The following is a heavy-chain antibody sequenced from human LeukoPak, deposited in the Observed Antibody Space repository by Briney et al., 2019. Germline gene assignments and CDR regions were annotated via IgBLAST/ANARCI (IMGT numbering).Heavy chain of an antibody. J-gene: IGHJ4*02. CDR2: ISYDGSNK. Sequence: GGSLRLSCATSGFTFSSYAMAWVRQAPGKGLEWVAFISYDGSNKYYADSVKGRFTISRDNSKNTLYLQMNSLRAEDTAVYYCARGGVDYYDSSGYYSAFDYWGQGTLVTVSS. CDR3: ARGGVDYYDSSGYYSAFDY. D-gene: IGHD3-22*01. V-gene: IGHV3-30-3*01. CDR1: GFTFSSYA.